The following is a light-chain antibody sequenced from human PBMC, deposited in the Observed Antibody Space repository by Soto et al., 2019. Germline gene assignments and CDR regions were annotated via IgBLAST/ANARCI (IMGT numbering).Light chain of an antibody. CDR2: GAS. CDR1: QSVSSSQ. CDR3: QHYGGAPLT. V-gene: IGKV3-20*01. J-gene: IGKJ5*01. Sequence: VLTQSPGTLSLSPREGSTLSCRAGQSVSSSQLAWFQQKPGQAPRLLVYGASSRATGIPDRFSGSVSGTDFTLAISRLEPEDFAVYYCQHYGGAPLTFGQGTRLEIK.